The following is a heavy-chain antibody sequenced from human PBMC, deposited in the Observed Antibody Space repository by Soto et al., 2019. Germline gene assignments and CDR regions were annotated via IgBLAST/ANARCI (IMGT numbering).Heavy chain of an antibody. D-gene: IGHD6-13*01. CDR3: ARQPGYSSSWHHNFDY. Sequence: SETLSLTCTVSGGSISSSSYYWGWIRQPPGKGLEWIGSIYYSGSTYYNPSLKSRVTISVDTSKNQFSLKLSSVTAADTAVYYCARQPGYSSSWHHNFDYWGQGTLVTVSS. CDR1: GGSISSSSYY. V-gene: IGHV4-39*01. J-gene: IGHJ4*02. CDR2: IYYSGST.